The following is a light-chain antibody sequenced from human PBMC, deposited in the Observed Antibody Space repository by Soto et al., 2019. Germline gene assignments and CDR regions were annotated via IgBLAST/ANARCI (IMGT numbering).Light chain of an antibody. CDR2: EVS. Sequence: QSALTQPPSASGSPGQSVTISCTGTSSDVGGYNYVSWYQQHPGKAPKVVIYEVSKRPSGVPDRFSGSKSGNTASLTVSGLQADDEADYYCSSYAGSNTWVFGTGTKLTVL. J-gene: IGLJ1*01. CDR3: SSYAGSNTWV. V-gene: IGLV2-8*01. CDR1: SSDVGGYNY.